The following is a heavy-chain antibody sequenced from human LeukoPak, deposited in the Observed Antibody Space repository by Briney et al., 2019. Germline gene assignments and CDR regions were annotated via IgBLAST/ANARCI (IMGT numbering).Heavy chain of an antibody. CDR3: ARATEVAFDI. V-gene: IGHV3-74*01. CDR2: INSDGSIT. D-gene: IGHD1-26*01. J-gene: IGHJ3*02. Sequence: GGSLRLSCAASGFTFRNYWMHWVRQAPGKGLVWVSHINSDGSITRYADSVKGRFTISRDNAKNTLYLQMNSLRAEDTAVYYCARATEVAFDIWGQGTMVSVSS. CDR1: GFTFRNYW.